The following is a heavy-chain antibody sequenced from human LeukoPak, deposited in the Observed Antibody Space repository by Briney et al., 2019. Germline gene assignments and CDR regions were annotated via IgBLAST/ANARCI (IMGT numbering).Heavy chain of an antibody. D-gene: IGHD3-10*01. V-gene: IGHV4-34*01. CDR3: ARVMNPLLWLGESRYYFDY. CDR2: INHSGST. CDR1: GGSFSGYY. Sequence: TSETLSLTCAVYGGSFSGYYWSWIRQPPGKGLEWIGEINHSGSTNYNPSLKSRVTISVDTSKNQFSLKLSSVTAADTAVYYCARVMNPLLWLGESRYYFDYWGQGTLVTVSS. J-gene: IGHJ4*02.